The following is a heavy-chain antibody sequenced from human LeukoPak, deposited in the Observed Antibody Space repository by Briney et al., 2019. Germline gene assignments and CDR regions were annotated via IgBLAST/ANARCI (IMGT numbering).Heavy chain of an antibody. J-gene: IGHJ6*03. V-gene: IGHV6-1*01. D-gene: IGHD2-15*01. CDR2: TNYRSKWYN. CDR3: ARLYGFPYSTPYYYYYYMDV. Sequence: SQTLSLTCAISGDSVSSNSAAWNWIRQSPSRGLEWLGRTNYRSKWYNDYAVSVKSRITINPDTSKNQFSLQLNSVTPEDTAVYYCARLYGFPYSTPYYYYYYMDVWGKGTTVTVSS. CDR1: GDSVSSNSAA.